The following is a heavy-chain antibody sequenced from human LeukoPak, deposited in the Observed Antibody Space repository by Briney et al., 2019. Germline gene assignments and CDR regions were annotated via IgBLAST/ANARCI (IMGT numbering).Heavy chain of an antibody. CDR3: ARGEVGYTNYYYGMDV. V-gene: IGHV3-9*01. CDR2: ISWNSGSI. CDR1: GFTFDDYA. J-gene: IGHJ6*02. D-gene: IGHD6-13*01. Sequence: PGGSLRLSCAASGFTFDDYAMHWVRQAPGKGLEWVSGISWNSGSIGYADSVKGRFTISRDNAKNSLYLQMNSLRAEDTAVYYCARGEVGYTNYYYGMDVWGQGTTVTVSS.